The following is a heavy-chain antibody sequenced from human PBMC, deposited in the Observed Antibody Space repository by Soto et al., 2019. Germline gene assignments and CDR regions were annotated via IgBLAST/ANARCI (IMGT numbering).Heavy chain of an antibody. CDR2: IYKDFT. V-gene: IGHV3-66*04. CDR3: PRHPRYRSGGSGSSMGDASEI. J-gene: IGHJ3*02. CDR1: GFTVTDIY. D-gene: IGHD2-15*01. Sequence: EVQLVESGGGLVQPGGSLRLSCGASGFTVTDIYMNWVRQAPGKGLEWVSVIYKDFTDYADFVRGRFSVSTDTSKNALYLPQGNLTAAETAVQYCPRHPRYRSGGSGSSMGDASEILGQGAMV.